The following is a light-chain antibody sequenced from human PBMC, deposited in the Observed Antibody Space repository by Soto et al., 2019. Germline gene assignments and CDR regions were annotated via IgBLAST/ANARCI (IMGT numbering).Light chain of an antibody. CDR1: SSDVGSYNL. J-gene: IGLJ3*02. V-gene: IGLV2-23*03. CDR2: EGS. CDR3: CSYAGSSTFEV. Sequence: QSVLTQPASVSGSPGPSITISCTGTSSDVGSYNLVSWYQQHPGKAPKLMIYEGSKRPSGVSNRFSGSKSGNTASLTISGLQAEDEADYYCCSYAGSSTFEVFGGGTKLTVL.